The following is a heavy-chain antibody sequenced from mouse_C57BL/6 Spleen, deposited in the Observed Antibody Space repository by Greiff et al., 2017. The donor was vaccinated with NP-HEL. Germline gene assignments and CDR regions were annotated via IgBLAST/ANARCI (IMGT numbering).Heavy chain of an antibody. CDR1: GYAFSSSW. CDR2: MYPGDGDT. CDR3: ARVGYFDV. J-gene: IGHJ1*03. Sequence: QVQLQQSGPELVKPGASVKISCKASGYAFSSSWMNWVKQRPGKGLEWIGRMYPGDGDTNYNGKFKGKATLTADKSSSTAYMQLSSLTSEDSAVYFCARVGYFDVWGTGTTVTVSS. V-gene: IGHV1-82*01.